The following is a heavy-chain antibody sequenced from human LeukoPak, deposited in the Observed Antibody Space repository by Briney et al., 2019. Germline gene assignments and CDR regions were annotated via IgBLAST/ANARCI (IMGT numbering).Heavy chain of an antibody. Sequence: GGSLRLSCAASGFTFSSYSMNWVRQAPGKGLEWVSSISSSSSYIYYADSVKGRFTISRDNAKNSLYLQMNSLRAEDTAVYYCARDTEQDFWSGYYGPNDAFDIWGQGTMVTVSS. V-gene: IGHV3-21*01. J-gene: IGHJ3*02. CDR1: GFTFSSYS. CDR2: ISSSSSYI. D-gene: IGHD3-3*01. CDR3: ARDTEQDFWSGYYGPNDAFDI.